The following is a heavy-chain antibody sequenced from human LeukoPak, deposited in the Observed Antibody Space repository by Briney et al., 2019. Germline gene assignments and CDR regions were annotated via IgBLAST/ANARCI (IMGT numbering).Heavy chain of an antibody. V-gene: IGHV3-7*01. CDR3: ATSSRGLDYGDYDHYYYYGMDV. CDR1: GFTFSTNA. CDR2: IKQDGSEK. Sequence: GGSLRLSCADSGFTFSTNAMSWVRQTPGKGLEWVANIKQDGSEKYYVDSVKGRFTISRDNAKNSLYLQMNSLRAEDTAVYYCATSSRGLDYGDYDHYYYYGMDVWGQGTTVTVSS. D-gene: IGHD4-17*01. J-gene: IGHJ6*02.